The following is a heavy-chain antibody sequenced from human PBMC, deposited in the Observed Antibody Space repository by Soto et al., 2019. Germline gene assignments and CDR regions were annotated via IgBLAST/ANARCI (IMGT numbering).Heavy chain of an antibody. CDR2: IIPIFGTA. CDR3: ERDPLRFYSQYSXYFDY. V-gene: IGHV1-69*06. Sequence: SVKVSCKASGGTFSSYAISWVRHAPGQGLEWMGGIIPIFGTANYAQKFQGRVTITADKSTSTAYMELSSLRSEDKAVYYCERDPLRFYSQYSXYFDYWGQGSLVTVS. CDR1: GGTFSSYA. J-gene: IGHJ4*02. D-gene: IGHD2-15*01.